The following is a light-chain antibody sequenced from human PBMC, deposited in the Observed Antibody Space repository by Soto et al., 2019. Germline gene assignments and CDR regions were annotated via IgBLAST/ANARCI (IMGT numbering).Light chain of an antibody. CDR1: QSISSW. CDR3: QHYISYSWT. Sequence: DIQMTQSPSTLSASVGDRDTITCRASQSISSWLAWYQQKPGKAPKLLIYDASSLEGGVPLRFSGNGSGTEFTLTISSLQPDDLATYYCQHYISYSWTFGQGTKVDIK. CDR2: DAS. J-gene: IGKJ1*01. V-gene: IGKV1-5*01.